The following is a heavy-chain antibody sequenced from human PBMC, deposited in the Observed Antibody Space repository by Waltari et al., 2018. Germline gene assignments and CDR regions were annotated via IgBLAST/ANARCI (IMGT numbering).Heavy chain of an antibody. Sequence: QVQLVQSGAEVKQSGASVKVSCKASGYILTGYYMHWVRQGPGQGLEWMGWINPNSGATNYAQKFQGRVTMTRDTSISTTYMELSRLTSDDTAVYYCARRTGDVSGYRFDYWGQGTLVTVSS. D-gene: IGHD3-22*01. CDR1: GYILTGYY. CDR3: ARRTGDVSGYRFDY. CDR2: INPNSGAT. V-gene: IGHV1-2*02. J-gene: IGHJ4*02.